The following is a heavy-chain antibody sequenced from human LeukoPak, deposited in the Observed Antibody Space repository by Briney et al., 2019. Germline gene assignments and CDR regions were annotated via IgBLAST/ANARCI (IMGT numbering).Heavy chain of an antibody. V-gene: IGHV3-48*02. CDR2: ISSSSSTI. D-gene: IGHD6-19*01. Sequence: GGSLRLSCAASGFTFSSYSMNWVRQAPGKGLEWVSYISSSSSTIYYADSVKGRFTISRDNAKNSLYLQMNSLRDEDTAVYYCARVEYSSGWYVYRVYYYGMDVWGQGTTVTVSS. CDR3: ARVEYSSGWYVYRVYYYGMDV. J-gene: IGHJ6*02. CDR1: GFTFSSYS.